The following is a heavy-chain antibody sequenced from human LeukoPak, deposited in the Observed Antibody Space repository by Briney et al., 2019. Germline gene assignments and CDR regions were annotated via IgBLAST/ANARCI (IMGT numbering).Heavy chain of an antibody. CDR2: IKQDGSEK. CDR1: GFTFSSYW. D-gene: IGHD2-2*01. Sequence: PGGSLRLSCAASGFTFSSYWMSWVRQAPGKGLEWVANIKQDGSEKYYVDSVKGRFTISRDNSKNTLYLQMNSLRAEDTAVYYCAKRGYCSSTSCLPGAFDIWGQGTMVTVSS. J-gene: IGHJ3*02. CDR3: AKRGYCSSTSCLPGAFDI. V-gene: IGHV3-7*03.